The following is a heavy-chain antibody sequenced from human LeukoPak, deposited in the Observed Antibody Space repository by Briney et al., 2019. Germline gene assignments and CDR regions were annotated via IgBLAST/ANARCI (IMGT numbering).Heavy chain of an antibody. V-gene: IGHV4-59*01. D-gene: IGHD5-18*01. CDR3: AREPATGYSYGE. J-gene: IGHJ4*02. CDR1: VGSISSYY. CDR2: IYYSGST. Sequence: KPSETLSLTCTVSVGSISSYYWSWIRQPPGKGLEWIGYIYYSGSTNYNPSLKSRVTISVDTSKNQFSLKLSSVTAADTAVYYCAREPATGYSYGEWGQGTLVTVSS.